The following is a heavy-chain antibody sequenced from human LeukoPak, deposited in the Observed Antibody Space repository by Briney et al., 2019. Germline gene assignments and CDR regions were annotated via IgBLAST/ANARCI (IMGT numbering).Heavy chain of an antibody. Sequence: SETLSLTCTVSGGSISSGGYYWSWIRQPPGKGLEWIGYIYHSGSTYYNPSLKSRVTISVDRSKNQFPLKLSSVTAADTAVYYCARLWFGELFDAFDIWGQGTMVTVSS. CDR1: GGSISSGGYY. V-gene: IGHV4-30-2*01. CDR3: ARLWFGELFDAFDI. D-gene: IGHD3-10*01. CDR2: IYHSGST. J-gene: IGHJ3*02.